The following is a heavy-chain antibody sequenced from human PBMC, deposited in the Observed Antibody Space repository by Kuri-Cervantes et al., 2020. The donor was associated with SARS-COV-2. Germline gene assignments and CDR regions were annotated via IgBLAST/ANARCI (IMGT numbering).Heavy chain of an antibody. J-gene: IGHJ3*01. D-gene: IGHD3-10*01. CDR1: GFTFSSYS. V-gene: IGHV3-21*01. CDR3: AESGRQYDV. Sequence: GESLKISCAASGFTFSSYSMNWVRQAPGKGLEWVSSISSSSSYIYYADSVKGRSTISRDNAKNSLYLQTNSLRVEDTAVYYCAESGRQYDVWGQGTMVTVSS. CDR2: ISSSSSYI.